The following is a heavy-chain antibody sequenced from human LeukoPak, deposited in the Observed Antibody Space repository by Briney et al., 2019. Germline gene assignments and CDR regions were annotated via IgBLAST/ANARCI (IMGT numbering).Heavy chain of an antibody. CDR1: GGTFSSYT. Sequence: ASVKVSCKASGGTFSSYTISWVRQAPGQGLEWMGWIIPILGIANYAQKFQGRVTITADKSTSTAYMELSSLRSEDTAVYYCARDGGGYGSGSYLYYFDYWGQGTLVTVSS. V-gene: IGHV1-69*10. J-gene: IGHJ4*02. D-gene: IGHD3-10*01. CDR2: IIPILGIA. CDR3: ARDGGGYGSGSYLYYFDY.